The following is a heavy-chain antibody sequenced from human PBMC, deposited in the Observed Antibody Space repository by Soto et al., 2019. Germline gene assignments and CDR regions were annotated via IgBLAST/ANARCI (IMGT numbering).Heavy chain of an antibody. V-gene: IGHV1-18*01. Sequence: QVKLVQSGAEVKKPGASVKVSCKASGYTFTRYGISWVRQAPGQGLEWMGWISADNGKTKYAQKIQGRVTMTTDTSTSIAYMELRSLRSDDTAVYYCARWISGSYSDWFDPWGQGTLVTVST. CDR2: ISADNGKT. CDR1: GYTFTRYG. CDR3: ARWISGSYSDWFDP. J-gene: IGHJ5*02. D-gene: IGHD1-26*01.